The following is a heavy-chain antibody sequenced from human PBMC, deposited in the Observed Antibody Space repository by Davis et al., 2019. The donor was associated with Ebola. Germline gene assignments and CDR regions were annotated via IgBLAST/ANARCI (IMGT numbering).Heavy chain of an antibody. CDR3: AKAKWEVEYHYSGMDV. CDR1: GFTFSSYG. D-gene: IGHD1-26*01. CDR2: ISYDGSNK. J-gene: IGHJ6*04. Sequence: GGSLRLSCAPSGFTFSSYGMHWVRQAPGKGLEWVAVISYDGSNKYYADSLKGRFTSARDNSKNTLYLQMNSLRAEDTAVYLCAKAKWEVEYHYSGMDVWGKGTTVTVSS. V-gene: IGHV3-30*18.